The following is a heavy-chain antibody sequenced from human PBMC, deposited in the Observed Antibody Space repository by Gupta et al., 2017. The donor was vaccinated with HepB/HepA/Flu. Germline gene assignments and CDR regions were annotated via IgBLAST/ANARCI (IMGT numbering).Heavy chain of an antibody. CDR2: IWYDGSNK. CDR3: AREHVARYFDY. J-gene: IGHJ4*02. V-gene: IGHV3-33*01. D-gene: IGHD2-15*01. Sequence: QVQLVESGGGVVQPGRSLRLSCPASGFTFSSYGMHWVRQAPGKGLEWVAVIWYDGSNKYYADSVKGRFTISRDNSKNTLYLQMNSLRAEDTAVYYCAREHVARYFDYWGQGTLVTVSS. CDR1: GFTFSSYG.